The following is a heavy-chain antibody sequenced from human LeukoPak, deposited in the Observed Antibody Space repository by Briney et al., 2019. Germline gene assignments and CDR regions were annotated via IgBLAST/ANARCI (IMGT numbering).Heavy chain of an antibody. CDR3: AKDRTVGASYWYLDL. D-gene: IGHD1-26*01. J-gene: IGHJ2*01. CDR2: ISSSGSGDNT. CDR1: GVTLSSFA. V-gene: IGHV3-23*01. Sequence: GGSLRLSCAASGVTLSSFAMSWARQAPGKGLEWVSGISSSGSGDNTYYADSVKGRFTISRDSSKNTLFLHMNTLRAEDTAIYYCAKDRTVGASYWYLDLWGRGTLVTVSS.